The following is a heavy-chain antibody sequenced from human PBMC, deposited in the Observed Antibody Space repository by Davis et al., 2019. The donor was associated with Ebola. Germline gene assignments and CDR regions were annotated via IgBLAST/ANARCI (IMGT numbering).Heavy chain of an antibody. V-gene: IGHV4-4*02. Sequence: MPSETLSLTCAVPGGSISSSNWWSWVRQPPGKGLEWIGYIYYSGSTNYNPSLKSRVTISVDTSKNQFSLKLSSVTAADTAVYYCARSTAMAVFDYWGQGTLVTVSS. J-gene: IGHJ4*02. CDR1: GGSISSSNW. CDR3: ARSTAMAVFDY. CDR2: IYYSGST. D-gene: IGHD5-18*01.